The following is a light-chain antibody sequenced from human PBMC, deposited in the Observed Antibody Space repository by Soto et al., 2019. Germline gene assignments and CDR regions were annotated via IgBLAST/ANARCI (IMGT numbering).Light chain of an antibody. CDR3: GAWDASLGGFYV. V-gene: IGLV1-44*01. J-gene: IGLJ1*01. Sequence: QSVLTQPPSASGTPGQRVTISCSGSRSSVGSNTVNWYQHLPGTAPKLLIYSNNHRPSGVPDRLSASKAGPSASLAIGGLQSEDEGDYYCGAWDASLGGFYVFGSGTKLTVL. CDR1: RSSVGSNT. CDR2: SNN.